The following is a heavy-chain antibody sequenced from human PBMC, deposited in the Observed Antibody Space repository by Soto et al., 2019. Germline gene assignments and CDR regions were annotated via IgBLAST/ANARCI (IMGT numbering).Heavy chain of an antibody. CDR3: STSFGSGYRAFDY. V-gene: IGHV1-69*02. CDR1: GDTFNFYT. Sequence: QVQLVQSGAEVKKPGSSLRVSCKASGDTFNFYTINWVRQAPGLGLEWLGRIIPYLSVSNYAQKFQGRVTITADKSTNTALMEVRSLRSEDTAMYYCSTSFGSGYRAFDYWVQGALVTVSS. J-gene: IGHJ4*02. D-gene: IGHD3-10*01. CDR2: IIPYLSVS.